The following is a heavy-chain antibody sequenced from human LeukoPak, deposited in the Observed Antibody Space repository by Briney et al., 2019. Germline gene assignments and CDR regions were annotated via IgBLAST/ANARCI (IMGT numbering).Heavy chain of an antibody. V-gene: IGHV4-59*01. CDR3: ASTVAAAFDY. J-gene: IGHJ4*02. D-gene: IGHD6-19*01. CDR2: IYYSGST. CDR1: GFMFSSYW. Sequence: PGGSLRLSCAASGFMFSSYWMTWVRQAPGKGLEWVGYIYYSGSTNYNPSLKSRVTISVDTSKNQFSLKLSSVTAADTAVYYCASTVAAAFDYWSQGTLVTVSS.